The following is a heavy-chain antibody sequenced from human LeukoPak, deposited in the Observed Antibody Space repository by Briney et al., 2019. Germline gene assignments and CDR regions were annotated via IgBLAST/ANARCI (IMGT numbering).Heavy chain of an antibody. V-gene: IGHV3-21*01. Sequence: GGSLRLSCAASAFSFSDYNMNWVRQAPGKGLEWVSSISSSSSYIYYADSVKGRFTFSRDNAKNSLYLQMNSLRAEDTAVYYCARHRTASDYWGQGTLVTVSS. CDR3: ARHRTASDY. J-gene: IGHJ4*02. CDR2: ISSSSSYI. CDR1: AFSFSDYN. D-gene: IGHD3-16*02.